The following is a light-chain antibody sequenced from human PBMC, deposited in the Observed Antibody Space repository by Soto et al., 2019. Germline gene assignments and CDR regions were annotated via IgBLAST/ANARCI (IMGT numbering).Light chain of an antibody. CDR1: QSISSY. V-gene: IGKV1-39*01. J-gene: IGKJ1*01. CDR3: QQYNSYRT. Sequence: DIQMTQSPSSLSASVGDRVTITCRASQSISSYLNWYQQKPGKAPNLLIYAASSLHSGVPSRFSGSGSGTDFTLTISSLQPDDFATYYCQQYNSYRTFGQGTKVDI. CDR2: AAS.